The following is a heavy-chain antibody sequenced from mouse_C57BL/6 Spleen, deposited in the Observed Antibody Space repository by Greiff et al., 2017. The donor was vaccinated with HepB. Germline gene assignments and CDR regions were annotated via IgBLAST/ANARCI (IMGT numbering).Heavy chain of an antibody. J-gene: IGHJ2*01. CDR2: ISDGGSYT. V-gene: IGHV5-4*01. CDR1: GFTFSSYA. CDR3: ARGGKLGRDYFDY. Sequence: VQLKESGGGLVKPGGSLKLSCAASGFTFSSYAMSWVRQTPEKRLEWVATISDGGSYTYYPDNVKGRFTISRDNAKNNLYLQMSHLKSEDTAMYYCARGGKLGRDYFDYWGQGTTLTVSS. D-gene: IGHD4-1*01.